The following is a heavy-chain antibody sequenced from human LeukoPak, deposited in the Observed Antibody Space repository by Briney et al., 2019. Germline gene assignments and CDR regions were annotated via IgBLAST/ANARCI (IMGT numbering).Heavy chain of an antibody. D-gene: IGHD3-10*01. J-gene: IGHJ4*02. CDR1: GFTFSSDW. CDR3: ARDFGSLEDYFDY. CDR2: IKEDGSDK. V-gene: IGHV3-7*01. Sequence: GGSLRLACAASGFTFSSDWSSWVRQAPGKGMEWVASIKEDGSDKYYVDSVKGRFTISRDNAKNSLYLQMKSLRADDTAVYYCARDFGSLEDYFDYWGQGTLVTVSS.